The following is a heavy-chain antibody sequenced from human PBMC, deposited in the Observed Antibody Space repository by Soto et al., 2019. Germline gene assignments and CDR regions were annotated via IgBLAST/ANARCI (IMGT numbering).Heavy chain of an antibody. V-gene: IGHV4-4*02. CDR1: GGSSSSSNW. CDR3: ARVLGNDAFDI. J-gene: IGHJ3*02. Sequence: QVQLQESGPGLVKPSGTLSLTCAVSGGSSSSSNWWSWGRQPPGKGLEWIGEIYHSGSTNYNPSLKSRVTISVDKSTNQFSLKLSSVTAADTAVYYCARVLGNDAFDIWGQGTMVTVSS. D-gene: IGHD3-3*02. CDR2: IYHSGST.